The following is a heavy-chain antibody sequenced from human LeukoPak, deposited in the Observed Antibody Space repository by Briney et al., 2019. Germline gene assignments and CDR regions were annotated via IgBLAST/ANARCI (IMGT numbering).Heavy chain of an antibody. Sequence: SVKVSCKASGYTFTSYDFNWVRQAPGQGLEWMGGIIPIFGTANYAQKFQGRVTITADESTSTAYMELSSLRSEDTAVYYCAGGGSTVVTAWSTYFDYWGQGTLVTVSS. J-gene: IGHJ4*02. V-gene: IGHV1-69*13. CDR3: AGGGSTVVTAWSTYFDY. CDR2: IIPIFGTA. D-gene: IGHD4-23*01. CDR1: GYTFTSYD.